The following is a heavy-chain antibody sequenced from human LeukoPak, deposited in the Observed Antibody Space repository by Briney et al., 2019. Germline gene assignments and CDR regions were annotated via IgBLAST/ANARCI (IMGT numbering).Heavy chain of an antibody. Sequence: SETLSLTCTVSGGSISSGDYYWSWIRQPPGKGLEWIGYIYYSGSTYYNPSLKSRVTISVDTSKNQFSLKLSSVTAADTAVYYCAVLRGYYPTIWFDPWGQGTLVTVSS. V-gene: IGHV4-30-4*01. D-gene: IGHD3-22*01. CDR1: GGSISSGDYY. J-gene: IGHJ5*02. CDR2: IYYSGST. CDR3: AVLRGYYPTIWFDP.